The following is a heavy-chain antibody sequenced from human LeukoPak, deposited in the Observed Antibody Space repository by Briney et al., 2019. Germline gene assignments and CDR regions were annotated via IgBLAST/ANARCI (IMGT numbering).Heavy chain of an antibody. D-gene: IGHD6-13*01. V-gene: IGHV3-21*01. J-gene: IGHJ4*02. CDR3: ARVNITASSSWGIIDY. CDR1: GFTFSSYS. CDR2: ISSSSSYI. Sequence: PGGSLRLSCAASGFTFSSYSMNWVRQAPGKGLEWVSSISSSSSYIYYADSVKGRFTISRDNAKNSLYLQMNSLRAEDTAVYYRARVNITASSSWGIIDYWGQGTLVTVSS.